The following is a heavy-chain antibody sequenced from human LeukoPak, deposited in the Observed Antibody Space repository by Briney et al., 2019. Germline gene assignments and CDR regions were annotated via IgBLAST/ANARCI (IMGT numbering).Heavy chain of an antibody. D-gene: IGHD3-22*01. V-gene: IGHV2-5*02. Sequence: SGPTLVIPSQTLTLTCTFSGFSRSPSAVGVGWIRQPPGKALEWLVLIYCDADKRYSPSLKSRIPITKATSKNRVVLTMTNMYAVDTATYSCARVYCYDNSGYQWAFDFWGQGTMVTVSS. J-gene: IGHJ3*01. CDR1: GFSRSPSAVG. CDR3: ARVYCYDNSGYQWAFDF. CDR2: IYCDADK.